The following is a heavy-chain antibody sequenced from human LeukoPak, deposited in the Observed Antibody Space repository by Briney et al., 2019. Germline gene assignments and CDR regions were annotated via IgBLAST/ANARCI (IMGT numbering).Heavy chain of an antibody. J-gene: IGHJ4*02. CDR3: ARGARPYDFWSGYVSDY. CDR2: IIPIFGTA. V-gene: IGHV1-69*01. Sequence: ASVKVSCKASGGTFSSYAISWVRQAPGQGLEWMGGIIPIFGTANYAQKFQGRVTITADESTSTAYMELSSLRSEDTAVYYCARGARPYDFWSGYVSDYWGQGTLVTVSS. D-gene: IGHD3-3*01. CDR1: GGTFSSYA.